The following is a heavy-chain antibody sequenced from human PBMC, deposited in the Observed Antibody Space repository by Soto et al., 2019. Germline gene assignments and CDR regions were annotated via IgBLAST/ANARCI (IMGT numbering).Heavy chain of an antibody. CDR1: GGTFNSCA. J-gene: IGHJ6*02. Sequence: QVQLVQSGAEVKKPGSSVRVSCKASGGTFNSCAIIWVRQAPGQGLEWMGGIIPIFGAARYAPKFQGRVTITADASTNTAYMELNSLRSEDSAVYFCARDLSNPHYYNGSDVWGQGTTVIVSS. V-gene: IGHV1-69*01. CDR2: IIPIFGAA. D-gene: IGHD2-8*01. CDR3: ARDLSNPHYYNGSDV.